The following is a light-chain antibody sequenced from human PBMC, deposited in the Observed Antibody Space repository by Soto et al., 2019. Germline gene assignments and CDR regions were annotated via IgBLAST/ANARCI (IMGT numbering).Light chain of an antibody. CDR3: SSYVTSSTLV. CDR1: SSDIGGSDY. V-gene: IGLV2-14*01. J-gene: IGLJ3*02. Sequence: QSALTQAASVSGSPGQSITISCTGTSSDIGGSDYVSWYQKHPGKAPKVIIYEVSDRPSGVSDRFSGSKSGNTASLTISGLQAEDEADYYCSSYVTSSTLVFGGGTKLTVL. CDR2: EVS.